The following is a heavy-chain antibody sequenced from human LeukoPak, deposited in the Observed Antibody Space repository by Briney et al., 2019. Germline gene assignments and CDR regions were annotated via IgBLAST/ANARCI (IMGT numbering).Heavy chain of an antibody. D-gene: IGHD2-15*01. V-gene: IGHV3-11*06. J-gene: IGHJ4*02. CDR2: ISSTSSYT. CDR3: ARVVGKVFKDINGYYFDY. CDR1: GFTFSDYY. Sequence: PGGSLSLSCAASGFTFSDYYMSWIRQAPGKGLEWLSYISSTSSYTNYAASVKGRVTISRDNSKNTLYLQMNSLRAEDTAVYYCARVVGKVFKDINGYYFDYWGQGILVTVSS.